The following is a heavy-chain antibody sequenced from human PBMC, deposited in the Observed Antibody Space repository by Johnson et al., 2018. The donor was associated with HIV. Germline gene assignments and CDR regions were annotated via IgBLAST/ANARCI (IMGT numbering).Heavy chain of an antibody. CDR1: GFTFSSYW. CDR2: IKQDGSEK. CDR3: AKDKAGGWAFDI. D-gene: IGHD6-19*01. J-gene: IGHJ3*02. V-gene: IGHV3-7*01. Sequence: VQVVESGGGLVQPGRSLRLSCAASGFTFSSYWMSWVRQAPGKGLEWVANIKQDGSEKYYVDSVKGRFTISSDNAKNSLYLQMNSLRAEDTAVYYCAKDKAGGWAFDIWGQGTMVTVSS.